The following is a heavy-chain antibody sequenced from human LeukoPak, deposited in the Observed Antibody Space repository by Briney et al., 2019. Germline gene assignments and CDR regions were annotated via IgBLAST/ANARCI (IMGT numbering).Heavy chain of an antibody. J-gene: IGHJ4*02. CDR3: ARRAVIAGMFDY. D-gene: IGHD6-13*01. CDR1: GGSISSYY. Sequence: SETLSLTCTVSGGSISSYYWSWIRQPPGKGLEWIGYILYSGSTYYNPSLKSRVTISVDTSKNQFSLKFSSVTAADTAVYYCARRAVIAGMFDYWGQGTLVTVSS. CDR2: ILYSGST. V-gene: IGHV4-59*08.